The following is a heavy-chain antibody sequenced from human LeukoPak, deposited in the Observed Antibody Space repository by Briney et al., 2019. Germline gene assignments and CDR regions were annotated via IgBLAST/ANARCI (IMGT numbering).Heavy chain of an antibody. V-gene: IGHV4-39*07. D-gene: IGHD3-10*01. Sequence: PSETLSLTCTVSGGSISSSSYYWGWIRQPPGKGLEWIGSIYYSGSTYYNPSLKSRVTISVDTSKNQFSLKLSSVTAADTAVYYCARVRRYYYGSGSLFDPWGQGTLVTVSS. CDR2: IYYSGST. CDR1: GGSISSSSYY. J-gene: IGHJ5*02. CDR3: ARVRRYYYGSGSLFDP.